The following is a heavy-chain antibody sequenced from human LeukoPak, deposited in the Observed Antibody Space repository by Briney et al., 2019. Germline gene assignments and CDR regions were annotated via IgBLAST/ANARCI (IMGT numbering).Heavy chain of an antibody. CDR1: GGSFSGYY. CDR2: INHSGST. J-gene: IGHJ4*02. CDR3: ARGRGLLNY. V-gene: IGHV4-34*01. D-gene: IGHD2-15*01. Sequence: SETLSLTCAVYGGSFSGYYWSWIRQPPGKGLEWIGEINHSGSTNYNPSLKSRVTISVDTSKNQFSLKLSSVTAADTAVYYCARGRGLLNYWGQGTLVTVSS.